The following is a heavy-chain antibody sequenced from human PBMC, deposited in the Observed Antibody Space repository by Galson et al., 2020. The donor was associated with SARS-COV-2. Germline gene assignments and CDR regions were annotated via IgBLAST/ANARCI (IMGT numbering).Heavy chain of an antibody. Sequence: SETLSLTCTVSGGSISSSRDYWGWIRQPPGQGLEWIASITYSGTTYYNMSLKSRVTISVDTSKNQFSLKLSSVTAADTAVYYCARDRIQPWSVIDSWGQGTLVTVSS. J-gene: IGHJ4*02. CDR3: ARDRIQPWSVIDS. CDR2: ITYSGTT. CDR1: GGSISSSRDY. V-gene: IGHV4-39*07. D-gene: IGHD1-1*01.